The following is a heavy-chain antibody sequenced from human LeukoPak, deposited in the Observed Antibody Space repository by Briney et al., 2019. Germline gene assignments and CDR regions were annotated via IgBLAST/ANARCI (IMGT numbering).Heavy chain of an antibody. CDR1: GFTFSDYA. Sequence: GGSLRLSCVASGFTFSDYAMHWVRQAPGKALEWVSSINSGNNYIYYADSVKGRFTISRDNAKNTLYLQMNSLRAEDTAVYYCAIRKSGNAIDYWGQGTLVTVSS. V-gene: IGHV3-21*01. J-gene: IGHJ4*02. CDR2: INSGNNYI. CDR3: AIRKSGNAIDY. D-gene: IGHD5-12*01.